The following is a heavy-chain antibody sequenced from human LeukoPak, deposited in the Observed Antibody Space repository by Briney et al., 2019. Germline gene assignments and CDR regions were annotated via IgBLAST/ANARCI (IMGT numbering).Heavy chain of an antibody. CDR1: GFTFSSYA. V-gene: IGHV3-30*14. CDR2: ISYDGSNK. CDR3: AREFAAVAGTAPEDAFDI. D-gene: IGHD6-19*01. Sequence: GGSLRLSCAASGFTFSSYAMHWVRQAPGKGLEWVAVISYDGSNKYYADSVKGRFTISRDNSKNTLYLQMGSLRAEDMAVYYCAREFAAVAGTAPEDAFDIWGQGTMVTVSS. J-gene: IGHJ3*02.